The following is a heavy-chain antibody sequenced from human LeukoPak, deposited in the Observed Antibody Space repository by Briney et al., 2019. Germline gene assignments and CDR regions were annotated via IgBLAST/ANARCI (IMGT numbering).Heavy chain of an antibody. J-gene: IGHJ4*02. Sequence: SETLSLTCAVYGGSFSGYYWSWIRQPPGKGLEWIGEINHSGSTNYNPSLKSRVTISVDTSKNQFSLKLSSVTAADTAVYYCAREDVTMVRGVIDYWGQGTLVTVSS. CDR3: AREDVTMVRGVIDY. V-gene: IGHV4-34*01. D-gene: IGHD3-10*01. CDR1: GGSFSGYY. CDR2: INHSGST.